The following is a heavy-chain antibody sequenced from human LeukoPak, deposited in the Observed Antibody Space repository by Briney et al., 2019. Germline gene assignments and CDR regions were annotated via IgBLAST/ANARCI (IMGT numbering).Heavy chain of an antibody. J-gene: IGHJ4*02. CDR1: GFTFSSYS. V-gene: IGHV3-21*01. CDR3: ARDFDYGDY. CDR2: ITGDSKYI. Sequence: PGGSLRLSCAASGFTFSSYSMNWVRQAPGKGLEWVSSITGDSKYIYYADSVRGRFTISRDNAENSLYLQMNSLRAEDTAVYYCARDFDYGDYWGQGTLVTVSS.